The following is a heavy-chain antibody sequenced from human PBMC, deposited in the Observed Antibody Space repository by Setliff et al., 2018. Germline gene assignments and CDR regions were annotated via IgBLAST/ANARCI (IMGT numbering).Heavy chain of an antibody. D-gene: IGHD4-4*01. J-gene: IGHJ6*03. CDR1: GGTFSDYY. CDR3: ARAYSNYYYYMDV. V-gene: IGHV4-34*01. CDR2: INHSGST. Sequence: PSETLSLTCAASGGTFSDYYWTLIRQPPGKGLEWIGEINHSGSTNYNPSLKSRVSISVDTSKNQFSLKLSSVTAADTALYYCARAYSNYYYYMDVWGKGTTVTVSS.